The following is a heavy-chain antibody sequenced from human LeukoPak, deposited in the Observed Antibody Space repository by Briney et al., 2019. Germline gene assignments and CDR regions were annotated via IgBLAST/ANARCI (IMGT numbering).Heavy chain of an antibody. D-gene: IGHD6-19*01. CDR2: IDSSSTYI. V-gene: IGHV3-21*01. Sequence: GGSLRLSCAPSGFTISGYSMNWVRQAPGKGLEWVSSIDSSSTYIYYADSVKGRFTISRDNAKNSLYLQMNSLRAEDTAVYYCASLPGIAVAGYYYYYYMDVRGKGTAVTVSS. CDR3: ASLPGIAVAGYYYYYYMDV. CDR1: GFTISGYS. J-gene: IGHJ6*03.